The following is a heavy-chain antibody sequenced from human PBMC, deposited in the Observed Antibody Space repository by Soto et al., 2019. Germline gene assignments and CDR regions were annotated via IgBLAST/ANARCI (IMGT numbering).Heavy chain of an antibody. J-gene: IGHJ6*02. CDR3: ASSHPGDQLLLYYYGMDV. CDR1: GYTFTSYA. Sequence: QVQLVQSGAEVKKPGASVKVSCKASGYTFTSYAMHWVRQAPGQRLEWMGWINAGNGNTKYSQKFQGRVTITRDTSASTAYMELSSLRSEDTAVYYCASSHPGDQLLLYYYGMDVWGQGTTVTVSS. V-gene: IGHV1-3*01. D-gene: IGHD2-2*01. CDR2: INAGNGNT.